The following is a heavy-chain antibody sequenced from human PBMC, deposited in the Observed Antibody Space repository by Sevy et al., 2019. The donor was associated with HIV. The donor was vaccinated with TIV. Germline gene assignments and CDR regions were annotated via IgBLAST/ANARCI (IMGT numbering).Heavy chain of an antibody. CDR3: AIDDCRDGMIVVPFEK. D-gene: IGHD3-22*01. CDR2: IRSETGGGTT. J-gene: IGHJ4*02. V-gene: IGHV3-15*01. CDR1: GLSFSNAW. Sequence: GGSLRLSCAASGLSFSNAWMAWVRQAPGKGLEWVGRIRSETGGGTTDFAAFAKGKFTISRDDPKNTLYLQMNSLKTEDTAVYYCAIDDCRDGMIVVPFEKWGLGTLVTVSS.